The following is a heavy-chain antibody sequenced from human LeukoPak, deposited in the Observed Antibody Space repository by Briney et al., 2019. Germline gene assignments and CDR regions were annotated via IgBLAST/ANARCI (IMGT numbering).Heavy chain of an antibody. CDR1: GFIFSNYA. D-gene: IGHD2-21*02. CDR2: ISTSSSTI. V-gene: IGHV3-48*02. Sequence: GGSLRLSCAASGFIFSNYAMNWVRQAPGKGLEWISYISTSSSTIYYADSVKGRFTISRDNAKNPLYLQMNSLTEEDTAVYYCARGETAVTSYLHFRGQGTLVTVSS. J-gene: IGHJ4*02. CDR3: ARGETAVTSYLHF.